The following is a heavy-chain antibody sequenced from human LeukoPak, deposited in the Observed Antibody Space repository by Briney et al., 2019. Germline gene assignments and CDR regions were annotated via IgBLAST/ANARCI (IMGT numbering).Heavy chain of an antibody. J-gene: IGHJ4*02. V-gene: IGHV7-4-1*02. CDR3: ARDLLRTDGWFGEQKYSGVYY. CDR1: GYTFTSYA. CDR2: INTNTGNP. Sequence: ASVKVSCKASGYTFTSYAMNWVRQAPGQGLEWMGWINTNTGNPTYAQGFTGRFVFSLDTSVSTAYLQISSLKAEDTAVYYCARDLLRTDGWFGEQKYSGVYYWGQGTLVTVSS. D-gene: IGHD3-10*01.